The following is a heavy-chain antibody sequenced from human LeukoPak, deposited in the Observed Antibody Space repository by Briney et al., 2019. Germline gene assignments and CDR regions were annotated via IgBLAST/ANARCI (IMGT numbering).Heavy chain of an antibody. D-gene: IGHD3-16*01. CDR3: ARETSQKGAHYMDV. V-gene: IGHV4-61*02. CDR2: IYTSGST. CDR1: GGSISSGSYY. Sequence: PSETLSLTCTVSGGSISSGSYYWSWIRQPAGKGLEWIGRIYTSGSTNYNPSLKSRVTISVDTSKNQFSLKLSSVTAADTAVYYCARETSQKGAHYMDVWGKGTTITISS. J-gene: IGHJ6*03.